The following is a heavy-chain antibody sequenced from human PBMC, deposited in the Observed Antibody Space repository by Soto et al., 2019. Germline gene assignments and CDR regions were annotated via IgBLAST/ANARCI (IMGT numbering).Heavy chain of an antibody. CDR2: ILSDGGFQ. CDR3: AKDRWLRLGGDY. D-gene: IGHD5-12*01. V-gene: IGHV3-30*18. CDR1: GFTFSSYG. Sequence: QVQLVESGGGVVQPGRSLTLSCAASGFTFSSYGMHWVRQAPGKGLEWVAVILSDGGFQYYADSVQGRFTISRDNSKNTLYLQMNSLRTEDTAVYYCAKDRWLRLGGDYWGQGTLATASS. J-gene: IGHJ4*02.